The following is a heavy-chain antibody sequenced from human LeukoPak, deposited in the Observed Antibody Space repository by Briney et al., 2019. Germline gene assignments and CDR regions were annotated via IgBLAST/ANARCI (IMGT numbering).Heavy chain of an antibody. CDR3: ARAKSSGWCGGAFDI. J-gene: IGHJ3*02. Sequence: GGSLRLSCAVSGLTFSSYSFNWVRQAPGKGLEWVSSITPTSSYIYYADSVKGRFTISRDNAKNSLYLQMNSLRAEDTAVYYCARAKSSGWCGGAFDIWGQGTMVTVSS. V-gene: IGHV3-21*01. D-gene: IGHD6-19*01. CDR1: GLTFSSYS. CDR2: ITPTSSYI.